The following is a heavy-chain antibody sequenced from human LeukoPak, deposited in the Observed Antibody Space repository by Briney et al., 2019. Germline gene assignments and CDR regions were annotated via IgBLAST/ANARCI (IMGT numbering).Heavy chain of an antibody. J-gene: IGHJ4*02. CDR3: AKLYCSSTSCSYDY. CDR1: GFTFSSYA. CDR2: ISGSGGSA. V-gene: IGHV3-23*01. D-gene: IGHD2-2*01. Sequence: GGSLRLSCAASGFTFSSYAMGWVRQAPGKGLEWVSAISGSGGSAYYGDSVKGRFTISRDKSKNTLYLQMNSLRAEDTAVYYCAKLYCSSTSCSYDYWGQGTLVTVSS.